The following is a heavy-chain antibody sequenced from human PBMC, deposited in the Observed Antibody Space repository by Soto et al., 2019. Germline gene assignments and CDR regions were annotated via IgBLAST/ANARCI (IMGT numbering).Heavy chain of an antibody. D-gene: IGHD1-26*01. CDR3: AKRRGVGLTRSSFDY. J-gene: IGHJ4*02. Sequence: QVQLVQSRAEVRKPGASVKVSCKASGYTFNRHYIQWVRQAPGQGLEWMGMIDPSGGDTNYAKKFQGRVTLTSDTSTITVYMELSSLRSEDTAVYYCAKRRGVGLTRSSFDYWGPGTLVIVSS. V-gene: IGHV1-46*02. CDR1: GYTFNRHY. CDR2: IDPSGGDT.